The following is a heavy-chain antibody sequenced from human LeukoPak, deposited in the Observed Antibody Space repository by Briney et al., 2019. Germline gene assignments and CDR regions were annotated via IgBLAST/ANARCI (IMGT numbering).Heavy chain of an antibody. V-gene: IGHV3-30-3*01. Sequence: PGRSLRLSCAASGFTFSSYAMHWVRQAPGKGLEWVAVISYDGSNKYYADSVKGRFTISRDNSKNTLYLQMNSLRAEDTAVYYCARVQGTLIKYYFDYWGRGTLVTVSS. CDR2: ISYDGSNK. J-gene: IGHJ4*02. CDR3: ARVQGTLIKYYFDY. CDR1: GFTFSSYA. D-gene: IGHD2/OR15-2a*01.